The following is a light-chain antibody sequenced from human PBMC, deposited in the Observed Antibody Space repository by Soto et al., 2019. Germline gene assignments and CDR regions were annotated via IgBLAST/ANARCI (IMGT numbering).Light chain of an antibody. J-gene: IGKJ1*01. CDR2: DVS. CDR1: QTINNR. Sequence: DIQMTQSPSTLSASVGDRVTIPCRASQTINNRLAWYQQKPGKAPKLLIYDVSTLESGVPPRFSGSGSGTEFTLTISSLQPDDFATYYCQHYNSYSEAFGQGTKVDIK. CDR3: QHYNSYSEA. V-gene: IGKV1-5*01.